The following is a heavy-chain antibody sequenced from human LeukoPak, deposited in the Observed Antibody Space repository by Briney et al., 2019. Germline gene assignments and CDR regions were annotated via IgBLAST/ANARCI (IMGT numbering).Heavy chain of an antibody. Sequence: GGSLRLSCAASGFTFSLYWMHWVRQTPGKGLVWVSRLNSDGSITTYADSVKGRFTISRDNAKNTLYLQMNSLRAEDTALYYCVREYCGGDCYTDFWGQGTLVTISS. J-gene: IGHJ4*02. D-gene: IGHD2-21*02. CDR1: GFTFSLYW. V-gene: IGHV3-74*01. CDR2: LNSDGSIT. CDR3: VREYCGGDCYTDF.